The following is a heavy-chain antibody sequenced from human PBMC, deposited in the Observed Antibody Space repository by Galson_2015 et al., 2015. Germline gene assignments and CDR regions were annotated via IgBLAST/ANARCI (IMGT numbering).Heavy chain of an antibody. CDR1: GFTFDDYA. J-gene: IGHJ6*02. CDR2: ISWNGGRL. CDR3: AKDRGYDSHHYYYYGLDV. D-gene: IGHD5-12*01. V-gene: IGHV3-9*01. Sequence: SLRLSCAASGFTFDDYAMHWVRHAPGKGLEWVSGISWNGGRLDYADSVKGRFTISRDNAKNSLYLQMNSLRAEDTAVYYCAKDRGYDSHHYYYYGLDVWGQGTTVTVS.